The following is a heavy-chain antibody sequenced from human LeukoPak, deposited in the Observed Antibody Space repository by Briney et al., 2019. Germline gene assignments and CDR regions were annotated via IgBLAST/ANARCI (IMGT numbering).Heavy chain of an antibody. CDR3: ARDVSGEWDAFDI. J-gene: IGHJ3*02. CDR2: ISYDGSNK. Sequence: GGSLRLSCAASGFTFSSYAMHWVRQAPGKGLEWVAVISYDGSNKYYADSVKGRFTISRDNSKNTLYLQMNSLRAEDTAVYYCARDVSGEWDAFDIWGQGTMVTVSS. V-gene: IGHV3-30-3*01. CDR1: GFTFSSYA. D-gene: IGHD3-16*01.